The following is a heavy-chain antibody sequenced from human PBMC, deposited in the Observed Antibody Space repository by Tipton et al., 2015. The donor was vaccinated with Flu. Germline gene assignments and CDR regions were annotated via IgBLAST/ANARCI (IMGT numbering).Heavy chain of an antibody. CDR2: INPVFGAP. CDR1: GGTFNTYT. Sequence: QLVQSGAEVKKPGSSVKVSCKASGGTFNTYTISWVRQAPGQGPEWMGGINPVFGAPNYAQNFQGRVTITADKSTSTAYMELSSLRSDDTAVYYCERTRIIHDASDIWGQGTMVTVSS. D-gene: IGHD3-10*01. V-gene: IGHV1-69*06. CDR3: ERTRIIHDASDI. J-gene: IGHJ3*02.